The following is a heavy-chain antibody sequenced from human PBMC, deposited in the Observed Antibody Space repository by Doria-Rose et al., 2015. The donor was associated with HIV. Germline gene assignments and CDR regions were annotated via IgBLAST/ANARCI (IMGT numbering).Heavy chain of an antibody. V-gene: IGHV2-26*01. CDR2: IFSDDDR. D-gene: IGHD6-13*01. CDR3: ARIKSSRWYHKYYFDF. J-gene: IGHJ4*02. Sequence: QESGPVLVKPTETLTLTCTVSGVSLSSPGMGVSWIRQPPGKALEWLANIFSDDDRSYNTSLKSRLTSSRVTSKSQVVLTMTDMDPVDTATYYCARIKSSRWYHKYYFDFWGQGTLVIVSA. CDR1: GVSLSSPGMG.